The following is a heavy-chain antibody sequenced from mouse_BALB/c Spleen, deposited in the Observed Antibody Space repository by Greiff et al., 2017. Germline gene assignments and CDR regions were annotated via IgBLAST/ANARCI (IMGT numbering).Heavy chain of an antibody. CDR3: ARVYDGPYYYAMDY. D-gene: IGHD2-12*01. CDR1: GFTFSDYY. V-gene: IGHV5-4*02. CDR2: ISDGGSYT. J-gene: IGHJ4*01. Sequence: DVKLVESGGGLVKPGGSLKLSCAASGFTFSDYYMYWVRQTPEKRLEWVATISDGGSYTYYPDSVKGRFTISRDNAKNNLYLQMSSLKSEDTAMYYCARVYDGPYYYAMDYWGQGTSVTVSS.